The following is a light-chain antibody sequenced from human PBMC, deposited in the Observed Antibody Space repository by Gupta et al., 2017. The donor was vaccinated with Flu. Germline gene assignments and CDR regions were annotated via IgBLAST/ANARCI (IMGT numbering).Light chain of an antibody. V-gene: IGKV4-1*01. J-gene: IGKJ2*01. Sequence: DIVVTQSPDSLAVSLGDRATINCNTSQSVLYSSNNRNYIGWYQQKPGQPPKLLIYWASTRESGGPDGFSGSGCGSDCAIAISILQAEEVAVYYCKQCYNTLHALFTFGQGTKVEIK. CDR1: QSVLYSSNNRNY. CDR2: WAS. CDR3: KQCYNTLHALFT.